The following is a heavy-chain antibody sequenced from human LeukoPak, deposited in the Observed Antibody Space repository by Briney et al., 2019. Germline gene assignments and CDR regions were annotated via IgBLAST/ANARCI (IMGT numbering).Heavy chain of an antibody. J-gene: IGHJ6*02. V-gene: IGHV4-34*01. D-gene: IGHD3-16*01. CDR2: INHSGST. CDR1: GGSFSGYY. CDR3: ARGTHDPTYYYYYYGMDV. Sequence: SETLSLTCAVYGGSFSGYYWSWIRQPPGKGLEWIGEINHSGSTNYNPSLKSRATISVDTSKNQFSLKLSSVTAADTAVYYCARGTHDPTYYYYYYGMDVWGQGTTVTVSS.